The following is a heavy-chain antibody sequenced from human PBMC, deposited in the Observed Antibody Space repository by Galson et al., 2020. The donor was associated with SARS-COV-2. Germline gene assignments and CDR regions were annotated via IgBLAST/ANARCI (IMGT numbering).Heavy chain of an antibody. D-gene: IGHD6-13*01. J-gene: IGHJ5*02. CDR2: IDYSGST. V-gene: IGHV4-39*07. Sequence: SETLSLTCTVSGGSISSSSYYWGWIRQPPGKGLEWNGSIDYSGSTYYNPSLKSRVTITVDTSKNQFSLKLSSVTAADTAVYYCAREMAAAGGRYNWFDPWGQGTLVTVSS. CDR1: GGSISSSSYY. CDR3: AREMAAAGGRYNWFDP.